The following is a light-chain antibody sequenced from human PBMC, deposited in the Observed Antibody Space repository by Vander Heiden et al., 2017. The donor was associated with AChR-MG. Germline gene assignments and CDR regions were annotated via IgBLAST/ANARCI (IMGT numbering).Light chain of an antibody. CDR3: QQRDSTPLT. J-gene: IGKJ3*01. CDR2: AAS. V-gene: IGKV1-39*01. CDR1: KSISSY. Sequence: DIQMTQSPSSLSASVGDRVTITCRASKSISSYLNWYQQKPGKAPKLLIYAASSLQSGVPSRFSGSGSGTDFTLTISSLQPEDFATYYCQQRDSTPLTFGHGTKVDIK.